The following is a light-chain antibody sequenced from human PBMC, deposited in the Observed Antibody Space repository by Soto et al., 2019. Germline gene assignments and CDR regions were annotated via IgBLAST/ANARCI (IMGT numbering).Light chain of an antibody. Sequence: EIVLTQSPATLSLSPVERATLSCRASQSVKTFLVWYQQRPGQAPRLLIHDASHRAAGIPARFSGSGFGTDFTLTISSLEPEDAAVYYCQQRSNWPPITFGQGTRREIK. CDR3: QQRSNWPPIT. CDR1: QSVKTF. V-gene: IGKV3-11*01. J-gene: IGKJ5*01. CDR2: DAS.